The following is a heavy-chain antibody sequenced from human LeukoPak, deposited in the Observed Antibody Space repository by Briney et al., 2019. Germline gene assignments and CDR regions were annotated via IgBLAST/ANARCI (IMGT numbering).Heavy chain of an antibody. Sequence: GGSLRLLCTVSGFIFRLYDKLWLRHARGRGVVWVSAISGSGSSTYYADSVKGRFTISRDNSKNTLYLQMDSLGAEDTAVYHCVSRPQAVDVWGQGTTVTVSS. CDR2: ISGSGSST. CDR3: VSRPQAVDV. V-gene: IGHV3-23*01. CDR1: GFIFRLYD. D-gene: IGHD6-19*01. J-gene: IGHJ6*02.